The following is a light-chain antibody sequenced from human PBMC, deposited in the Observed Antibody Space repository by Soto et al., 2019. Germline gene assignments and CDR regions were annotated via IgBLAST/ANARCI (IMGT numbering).Light chain of an antibody. J-gene: IGKJ1*01. CDR1: QSLVSADGNTY. V-gene: IGKV2-30*01. CDR2: RLS. CDR3: LQGSHWPWT. Sequence: DVVMAQSPLSLPVTLGQPASISCRSSQSLVSADGNTYLNWFHQRPGQSPSRLIYRLSNRDSGVPDRFSGSGSGADFTLKISRVEAEDVGVYYCLQGSHWPWTFGQGTKVEI.